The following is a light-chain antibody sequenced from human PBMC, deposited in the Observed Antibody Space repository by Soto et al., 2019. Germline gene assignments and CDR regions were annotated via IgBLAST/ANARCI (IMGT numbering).Light chain of an antibody. Sequence: QSVLTQPPSASGTPGQRVTISCSGSSSNIGSNTVNWYQQLPGTAPKLLIYSNNQRPSGVPDRFSGSKSGTSASLAISGLQSEDEAEYYCAAWDDSLIGLVFGGGTKVTVL. CDR3: AAWDDSLIGLV. CDR2: SNN. V-gene: IGLV1-44*01. CDR1: SSNIGSNT. J-gene: IGLJ3*02.